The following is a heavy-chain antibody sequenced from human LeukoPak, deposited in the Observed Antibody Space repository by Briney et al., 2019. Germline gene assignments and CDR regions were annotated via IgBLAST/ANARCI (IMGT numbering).Heavy chain of an antibody. D-gene: IGHD2-2*01. CDR3: ARDRGSSTSRTYYYYYGMDV. Sequence: ASVKVSCKASGYTFTCYAMHWVRQAPGQRLEWMGWINAGNGNTKYSQKFQGRVTITRDTSASTAYMELSSLRSEDTAVYYCARDRGSSTSRTYYYYYGMDVWGKGTTVTVSS. V-gene: IGHV1-3*01. CDR1: GYTFTCYA. CDR2: INAGNGNT. J-gene: IGHJ6*04.